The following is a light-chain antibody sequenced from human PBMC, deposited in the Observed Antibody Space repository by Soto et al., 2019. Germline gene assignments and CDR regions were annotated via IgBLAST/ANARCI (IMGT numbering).Light chain of an antibody. CDR1: QSVSSNY. CDR2: GAS. V-gene: IGKV3-20*01. J-gene: IGKJ2*01. CDR3: QQYCSAPYA. Sequence: IVLTQSPGTLSLSPGEGATLSCRASQSVSSNYLAWYQQRPGQTPRLLIYGASNKATGIPDRFSGSGSVTDFTLTISRLEPEDFAVYYCQQYCSAPYAFGQGTRLEI.